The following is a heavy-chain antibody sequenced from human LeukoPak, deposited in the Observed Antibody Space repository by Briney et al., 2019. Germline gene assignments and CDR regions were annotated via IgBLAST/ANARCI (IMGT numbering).Heavy chain of an antibody. CDR2: IWYDGSNK. CDR1: GFTFSSYG. Sequence: GRSLRLSCAASGFTFSSYGMDWVRQAPGKGLEWVGVIWYDGSNKYYADSVKGRFTISIDNSKNTLYLQMNSLRAEDTAVYYCARDSSSGWDGPFDYWGQGTLVTVSS. V-gene: IGHV3-33*01. J-gene: IGHJ4*02. CDR3: ARDSSSGWDGPFDY. D-gene: IGHD6-19*01.